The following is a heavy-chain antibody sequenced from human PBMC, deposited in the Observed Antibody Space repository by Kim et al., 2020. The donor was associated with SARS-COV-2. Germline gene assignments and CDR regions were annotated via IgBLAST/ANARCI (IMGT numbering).Heavy chain of an antibody. CDR2: MNPNIGNT. CDR1: GYTFTSYD. CDR3: ARVPSGWQRGQNQSDY. V-gene: IGHV1-8*01. Sequence: ASVKVSCKASGYTFTSYDINWVRQATGQGLEWMGWMNPNIGNTGYTQKFQGRVTMTRNTSISTAYMELSSLRSEDTAVYYCARVPSGWQRGQNQSDYWGQGTLVTVSS. J-gene: IGHJ4*02. D-gene: IGHD6-19*01.